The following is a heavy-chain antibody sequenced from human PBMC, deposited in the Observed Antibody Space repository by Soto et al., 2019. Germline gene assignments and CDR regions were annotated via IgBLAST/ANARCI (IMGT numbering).Heavy chain of an antibody. D-gene: IGHD4-17*01. J-gene: IGHJ6*02. CDR2: IYPSDSDT. CDR3: ARHDLSFNGGFYGGMDV. CDR1: GYSFTVYW. V-gene: IGHV5-51*01. Sequence: XESLKISCRASGYSFTVYWIGWVRQQPGKGLEWMGIIYPSDSDTRYSPSFEGQVTIAADKSTRIVFLQWSSLKASDSAIYFCARHDLSFNGGFYGGMDVWGQGTTVTVSS.